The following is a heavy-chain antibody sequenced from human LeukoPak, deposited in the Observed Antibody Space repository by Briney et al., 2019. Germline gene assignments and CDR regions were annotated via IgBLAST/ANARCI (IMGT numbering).Heavy chain of an antibody. J-gene: IGHJ4*02. CDR2: IYYSGST. CDR1: GGSISSSGYY. CDR3: ARHATDYDYVWGSYRSTFDY. V-gene: IGHV4-39*07. D-gene: IGHD3-16*02. Sequence: PSETLSLTCKISGGSISSSGYYWGWIRLPPGKGLEWIGNIYYSGSTYYKPSLKSRVTISLGTSKNQFSLKLSSVTAADTAVYYCARHATDYDYVWGSYRSTFDYWGQGTLVTVSS.